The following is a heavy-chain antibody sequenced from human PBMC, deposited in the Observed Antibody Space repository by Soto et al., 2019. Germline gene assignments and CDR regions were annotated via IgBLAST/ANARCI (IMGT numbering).Heavy chain of an antibody. CDR1: GGSISSGGYY. CDR2: IYYSGST. D-gene: IGHD3-10*01. CDR3: ARRRGGKWFGDDEDFDY. V-gene: IGHV4-31*03. Sequence: SETLSLTCTVSGGSISSGGYYWSWIRQHPGKGLEWIGYIYYSGSTYYNPSLKSRVTISVDTSKNQFSLKLSSVTAADTAVYYCARRRGGKWFGDDEDFDYWGQGTLVTVSS. J-gene: IGHJ4*02.